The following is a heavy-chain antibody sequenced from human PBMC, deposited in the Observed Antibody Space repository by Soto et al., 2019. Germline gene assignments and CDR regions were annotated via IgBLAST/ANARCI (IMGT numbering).Heavy chain of an antibody. CDR1: GFTFSSYA. Sequence: GGSLRLSCASSGFTFSSYAMIWVRHAPGKGLELVSAISGSGGSTYYADSVKGRFTISRDNSKNTLYLQMNSLRAEDTAVYYCAKDLGGPLETGTTSVFDYWGQGTLVTVSS. J-gene: IGHJ4*02. CDR2: ISGSGGST. D-gene: IGHD1-7*01. CDR3: AKDLGGPLETGTTSVFDY. V-gene: IGHV3-23*01.